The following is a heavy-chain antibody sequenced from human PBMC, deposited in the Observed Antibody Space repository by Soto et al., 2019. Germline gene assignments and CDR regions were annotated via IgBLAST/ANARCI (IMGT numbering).Heavy chain of an antibody. CDR3: ARDRHPEAYYYGMDV. J-gene: IGHJ6*02. Sequence: SETLSLTCAVYGGSFSGYYWSWIRQPPGKGLEWIGEINHSGSTNYNPSLKSRVTISVDTSKNQFSLKLSSVTAADTAVYYCARDRHPEAYYYGMDVWGQGTTVTVSS. V-gene: IGHV4-34*01. CDR1: GGSFSGYY. CDR2: INHSGST.